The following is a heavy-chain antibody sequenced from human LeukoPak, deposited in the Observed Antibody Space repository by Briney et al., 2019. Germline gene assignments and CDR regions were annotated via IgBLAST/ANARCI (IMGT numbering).Heavy chain of an antibody. CDR3: AREALRGVVVSPDAFDI. CDR2: IIPIFGTA. D-gene: IGHD3-10*01. Sequence: SVKVSCKASGGTFSSYAISWVRQAPGQGLEWMGGIIPIFGTANYAQKFQGRVTITTDESTSTAYMELSSLRSEDTAVYYCAREALRGVVVSPDAFDIWGQGTMVTVSS. V-gene: IGHV1-69*05. CDR1: GGTFSSYA. J-gene: IGHJ3*02.